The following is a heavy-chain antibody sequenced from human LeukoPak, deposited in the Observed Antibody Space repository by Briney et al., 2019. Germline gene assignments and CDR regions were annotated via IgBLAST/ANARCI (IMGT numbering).Heavy chain of an antibody. CDR1: GFTFSSYW. J-gene: IGHJ4*02. Sequence: GGSLRLSCAASGFTFSSYWMVWARQAPGKGLQWVASIKQDGSETFYVDSVKGRFTISRDNSKNSLYLQMNSLRVEDTAVYYCARGVTVTTDFWGQGTLVTVSS. V-gene: IGHV3-7*05. CDR3: ARGVTVTTDF. CDR2: IKQDGSET. D-gene: IGHD4-17*01.